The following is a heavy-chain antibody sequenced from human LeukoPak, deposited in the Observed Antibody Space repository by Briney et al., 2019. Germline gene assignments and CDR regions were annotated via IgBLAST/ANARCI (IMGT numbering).Heavy chain of an antibody. Sequence: ASVKVSCKASGYTFTGYYMHWVRQAPGQGLEWMGWINPNNGGTNYAQKFQGRVTMTRDTSISTAYMELSRLRSDDTAVCYCARISEWEPVDYWGQGTLVTVSS. CDR1: GYTFTGYY. V-gene: IGHV1-2*02. CDR3: ARISEWEPVDY. J-gene: IGHJ4*02. CDR2: INPNNGGT. D-gene: IGHD1-26*01.